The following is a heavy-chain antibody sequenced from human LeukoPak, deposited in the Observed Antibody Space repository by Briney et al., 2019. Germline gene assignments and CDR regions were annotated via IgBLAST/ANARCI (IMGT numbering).Heavy chain of an antibody. CDR3: AREGDSSGWYSSEWFDP. CDR2: INPNSGGT. V-gene: IGHV1-2*02. Sequence: VASVKVSCKASGYTFTSYDINWVRQAPGQGLEWMGWINPNSGGTNYAQKFQGRVTMTRDTSISTAYMELSSLRSDDTAVYYCAREGDSSGWYSSEWFDPWGQGTLVTVSS. D-gene: IGHD6-19*01. CDR1: GYTFTSYD. J-gene: IGHJ5*02.